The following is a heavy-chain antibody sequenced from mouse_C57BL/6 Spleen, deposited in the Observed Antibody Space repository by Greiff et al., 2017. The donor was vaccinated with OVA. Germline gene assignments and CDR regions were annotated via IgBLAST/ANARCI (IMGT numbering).Heavy chain of an antibody. CDR2: INPYNGDT. V-gene: IGHV1-20*01. CDR3: ARCSSSYYFDY. J-gene: IGHJ2*01. CDR1: GYSFTGYF. Sequence: EVQLQQSGPELVKPGDSVKISCKASGYSFTGYFMNWVMQSHGKSLEWIGRINPYNGDTFYNQKFKGKATLTVDKSSSTAHMELRSLTSEDSAVYYCARCSSSYYFDYWGQGTTLTVSS. D-gene: IGHD1-1*01.